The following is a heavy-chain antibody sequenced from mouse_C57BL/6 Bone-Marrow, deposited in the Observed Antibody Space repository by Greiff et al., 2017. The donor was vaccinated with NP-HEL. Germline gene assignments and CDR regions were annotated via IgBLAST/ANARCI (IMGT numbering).Heavy chain of an antibody. V-gene: IGHV1-55*01. D-gene: IGHD2-3*01. CDR1: GYTFTSYW. CDR3: ARWGDGYFFMDY. J-gene: IGHJ4*01. Sequence: VQLQQPGAELVKPGASVKMSCKASGYTFTSYWITWVKQRPGQGLEWIGDIYPGGGYTNYNEKFKGKATLTADKSSSTAYMQFSSLTSEDSAIYYCARWGDGYFFMDYWGQGTSVTVSS. CDR2: IYPGGGYT.